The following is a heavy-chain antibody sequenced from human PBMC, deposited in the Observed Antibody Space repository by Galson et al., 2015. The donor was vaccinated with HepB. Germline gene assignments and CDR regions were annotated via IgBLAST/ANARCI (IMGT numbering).Heavy chain of an antibody. CDR2: IRGKANSYAT. Sequence: SLRLSCAASGFIFSGSAMHWVRQTSGKGLEWVGRIRGKANSYATAYAASVKGRFTVSRDDSKNMAYLQMNSLKTEDTAVYYCSSLRDSSGYYDDYWGQGTLFTVAS. V-gene: IGHV3-73*01. CDR3: SSLRDSSGYYDDY. CDR1: GFIFSGSA. J-gene: IGHJ4*02. D-gene: IGHD3-22*01.